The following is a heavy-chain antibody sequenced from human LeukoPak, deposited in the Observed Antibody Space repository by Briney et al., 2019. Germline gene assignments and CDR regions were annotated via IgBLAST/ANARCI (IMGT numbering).Heavy chain of an antibody. CDR2: IYYSGST. CDR3: ATGGDYGPPPTRDAFYI. Sequence: SETLSLTCTVSGGSISSYYWSWIRQPPGKGLEWIGYIYYSGSTNYNPSLKIRVTISVDTSKNQFSLKLSSVTAADTAVYYCATGGDYGPPPTRDAFYIWGERAMVTASS. J-gene: IGHJ3*02. V-gene: IGHV4-59*01. CDR1: GGSISSYY. D-gene: IGHD4/OR15-4a*01.